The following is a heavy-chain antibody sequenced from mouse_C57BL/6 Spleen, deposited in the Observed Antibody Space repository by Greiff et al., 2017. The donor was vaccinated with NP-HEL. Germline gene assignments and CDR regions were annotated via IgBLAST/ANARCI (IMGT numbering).Heavy chain of an antibody. CDR1: GYTFTSYW. CDR3: ARAAYYSNYYGD. D-gene: IGHD2-5*01. CDR2: IDPSDSET. V-gene: IGHV1-52*01. Sequence: QVQLQQPGAELVRPGSSVKLSCKASGYTFTSYWMHWVKQRPIQGLEWIGNIDPSDSETHYNQKFKDKATLTVDKSSSTAYMQLSSLTSEDSAVYYCARAAYYSNYYGDWGQGTTLTVSS. J-gene: IGHJ2*01.